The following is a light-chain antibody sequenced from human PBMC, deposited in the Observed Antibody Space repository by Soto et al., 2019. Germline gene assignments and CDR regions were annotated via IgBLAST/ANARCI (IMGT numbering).Light chain of an antibody. Sequence: EIVLTQSPGTLSLSPGERATLSCRASQSVSNNLAWYQQKAGQAPRLLIYGASTRATGIPARFSGSGSGTEFTLTISSLQSEDFAVYYCQQYNNWPPWTFGQGTKVDIK. CDR3: QQYNNWPPWT. V-gene: IGKV3-15*01. J-gene: IGKJ1*01. CDR2: GAS. CDR1: QSVSNN.